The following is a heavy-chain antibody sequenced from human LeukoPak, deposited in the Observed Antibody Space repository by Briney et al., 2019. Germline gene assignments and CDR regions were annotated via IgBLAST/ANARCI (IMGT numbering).Heavy chain of an antibody. CDR3: ATTVTTMSSFDY. J-gene: IGHJ4*02. CDR2: IYYSGGT. Sequence: SETLSLTCTVSGGSISSSSYYWGWIRQPPGKGLEWIGSIYYSGGTYYNPSLKSRVTISVDTSKNQFSLKLSSVTAADTAVYYCATTVTTMSSFDYWGQGTLVTVSS. CDR1: GGSISSSSYY. D-gene: IGHD4-17*01. V-gene: IGHV4-39*01.